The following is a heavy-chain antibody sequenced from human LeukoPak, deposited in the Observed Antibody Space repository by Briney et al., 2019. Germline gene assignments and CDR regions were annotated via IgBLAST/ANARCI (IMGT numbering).Heavy chain of an antibody. V-gene: IGHV3-23*01. Sequence: PGGSLRLSCAASGFSLSSYGMTWVRQAPGKQLEWVSTLSDSGGGTYYADSVKGRFTISRDNSRNTLYLQMHSLRVEDTAVYYCAELGITMIGGVWGKGTTVTISS. CDR3: AELGITMIGGV. CDR2: LSDSGGGT. D-gene: IGHD3-10*02. J-gene: IGHJ6*04. CDR1: GFSLSSYG.